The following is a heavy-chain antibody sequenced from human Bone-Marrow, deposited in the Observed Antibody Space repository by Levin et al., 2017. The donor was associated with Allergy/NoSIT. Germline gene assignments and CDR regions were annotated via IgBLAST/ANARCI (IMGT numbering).Heavy chain of an antibody. D-gene: IGHD2-15*01. V-gene: IGHV3-30*04. CDR2: ISFGGRDD. CDR3: ARELGDIVVVGGAPPDYYYGMDV. Sequence: GESLKISCAASGFDFSSYVMQWVRQAPGKGLEWVAVISFGGRDDYYEDSVKGRFIISRDNSKNTLYLEMNSLRREDTGVYYCARELGDIVVVGGAPPDYYYGMDVWGQGTTVTVSS. J-gene: IGHJ6*02. CDR1: GFDFSSYV.